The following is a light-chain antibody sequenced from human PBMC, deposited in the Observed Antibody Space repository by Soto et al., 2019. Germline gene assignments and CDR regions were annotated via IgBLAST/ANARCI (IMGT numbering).Light chain of an antibody. CDR1: QSISSGY. V-gene: IGKV3-20*01. CDR2: GAS. J-gene: IGKJ2*01. CDR3: QRYGRSPRT. Sequence: EIVLTQSPGTLSLSPGERATLFCRASQSISSGYSAWYQQKPGQAPSLLIYGASTRATGIPDRFSGSGSGTDFTLTISRLEPEDFGVYYCQRYGRSPRTFGQGTKLELK.